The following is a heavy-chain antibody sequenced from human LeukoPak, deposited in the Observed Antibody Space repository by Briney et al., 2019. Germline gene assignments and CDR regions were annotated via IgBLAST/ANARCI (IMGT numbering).Heavy chain of an antibody. CDR1: GFTFSSYA. CDR3: ARAITGPLYYCFDY. Sequence: PGRSLRLSCAASGFTFSSYAMHWVRQAPGKGLEWVAVISYDGSNKYYADSVKGRFTISRDNSKNTLYLQMNSLRAEDTAVYYCARAITGPLYYCFDYWGQGTLVTVSS. D-gene: IGHD1-20*01. J-gene: IGHJ4*02. CDR2: ISYDGSNK. V-gene: IGHV3-30-3*01.